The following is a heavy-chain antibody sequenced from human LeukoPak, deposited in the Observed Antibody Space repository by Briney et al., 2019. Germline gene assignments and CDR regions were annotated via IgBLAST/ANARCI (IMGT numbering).Heavy chain of an antibody. V-gene: IGHV4-39*07. CDR3: ASPSVTYDILTGYYAFDI. D-gene: IGHD3-9*01. CDR1: GGSISSSSYY. CDR2: IYYSGST. Sequence: SETLSLTCTVPGGSISSSSYYWGWIRQPPGKGLEWIGSIYYSGSTYYNPSLKSRVTISVDTSKNQFSLKLSSVTAADTAVYYCASPSVTYDILTGYYAFDIWGQGTMVTVSS. J-gene: IGHJ3*02.